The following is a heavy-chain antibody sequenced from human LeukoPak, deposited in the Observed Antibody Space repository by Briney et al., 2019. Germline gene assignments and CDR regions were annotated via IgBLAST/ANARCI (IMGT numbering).Heavy chain of an antibody. J-gene: IGHJ4*02. CDR3: AREKYSSSWYPAPFDY. D-gene: IGHD6-13*01. Sequence: GGSLRLSCAASGFTFSSYGMHWVRKAPGKGLEGVAVISYDGSNKYYADSVKGRFTISRDNSKNTLYLQMNSLGAEDTAVYYCAREKYSSSWYPAPFDYWGQGTLVTVSS. CDR1: GFTFSSYG. V-gene: IGHV3-30*03. CDR2: ISYDGSNK.